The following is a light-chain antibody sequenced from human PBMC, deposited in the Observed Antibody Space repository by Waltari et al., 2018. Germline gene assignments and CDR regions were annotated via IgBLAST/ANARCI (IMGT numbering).Light chain of an antibody. CDR1: ENILRY. J-gene: IGKJ1*01. CDR2: RAS. V-gene: IGKV1-5*03. CDR3: QQYNDYSWT. Sequence: DVQMTQSPSPLSASVGDRVVLTCRASENILRYLAWYQQKTGKAPTLLIYRASNLETGVPSRFSGSGSGTEFTLTISSLQPDDFATYYCQQYNDYSWTFGQGTRVEI.